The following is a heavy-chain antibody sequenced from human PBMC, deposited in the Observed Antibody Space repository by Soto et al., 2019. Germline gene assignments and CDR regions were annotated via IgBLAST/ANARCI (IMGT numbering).Heavy chain of an antibody. Sequence: EVQLVESGGGLVKPGGSLRLSCAASGFTFNTYDMNWVLQAPGKGLEWVSSITTSSAYIYYADSLKGRITLSRDNAKNSLFLQMNSLRAEATAVYYCVRSGTARLLRHSWFDTWGQGTLVTGSS. V-gene: IGHV3-21*01. CDR2: ITTSSAYI. D-gene: IGHD2-21*01. CDR1: GFTFNTYD. CDR3: VRSGTARLLRHSWFDT. J-gene: IGHJ5*02.